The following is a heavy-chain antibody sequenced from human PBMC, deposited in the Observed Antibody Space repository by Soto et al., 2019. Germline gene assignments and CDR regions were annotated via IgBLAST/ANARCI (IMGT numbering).Heavy chain of an antibody. Sequence: GGSLRLSCAASGFTFSTYEMNWVRQAPGKGLEWVSYINTRGSTIYYADSVKGRFTISRDNAKNSMYLQMNSLRGDDTAVYFCARRYSNSYGIDYWGQGTLVTVSS. J-gene: IGHJ4*02. V-gene: IGHV3-48*03. CDR2: INTRGSTI. CDR1: GFTFSTYE. D-gene: IGHD6-6*01. CDR3: ARRYSNSYGIDY.